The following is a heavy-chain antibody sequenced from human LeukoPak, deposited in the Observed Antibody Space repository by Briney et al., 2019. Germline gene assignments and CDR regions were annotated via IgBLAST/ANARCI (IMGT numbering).Heavy chain of an antibody. CDR3: ARGPLRLRFLEWLPSWWFDP. CDR1: GGSVSSSSYF. J-gene: IGHJ5*02. CDR2: IYYSGGT. Sequence: SETLSLTCTVSGGSVSSSSYFWGWIRQPPGKGLEWIGSIYYSGGTYYNPSLKSRVTISVDTSKNQFSLKLSSVTAADTAVYYCARGPLRLRFLEWLPSWWFDPWGQGTLVTVSS. V-gene: IGHV4-39*07. D-gene: IGHD3-3*01.